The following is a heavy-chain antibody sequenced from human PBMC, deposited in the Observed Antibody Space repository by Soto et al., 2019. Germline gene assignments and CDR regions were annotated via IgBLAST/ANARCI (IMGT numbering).Heavy chain of an antibody. CDR3: AKIITTGIAVAGIIRDYYYGMDV. Sequence: GGSLRLSCAASGFTFSSYGMHWVRQAPGKGMEWVAVISYDGSNKYYADSVKGRFTISRDNSKNTLYLQMNSLRAEDTAVYYCAKIITTGIAVAGIIRDYYYGMDVWGQGTTVTVSS. D-gene: IGHD6-19*01. CDR1: GFTFSSYG. CDR2: ISYDGSNK. J-gene: IGHJ6*02. V-gene: IGHV3-30*18.